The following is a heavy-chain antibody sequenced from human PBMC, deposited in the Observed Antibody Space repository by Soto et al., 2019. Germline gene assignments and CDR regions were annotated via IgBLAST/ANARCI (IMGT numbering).Heavy chain of an antibody. CDR1: GCTFSSYA. V-gene: IGHV1-69*01. J-gene: IGHJ6*02. CDR3: ARSQGSSTSLEIYYYYYYGMDV. CDR2: MIPISGTA. Sequence: QVQLVQSGAEVKKPGSSVKVSCKASGCTFSSYAISWVRQAPGQGLEWMGGMIPISGTANYAQKFQGRVTLTADESTSTAYMELSSLRSEDTAVYYCARSQGSSTSLEIYYYYYYGMDVWGQGTTVTVSS. D-gene: IGHD2-2*01.